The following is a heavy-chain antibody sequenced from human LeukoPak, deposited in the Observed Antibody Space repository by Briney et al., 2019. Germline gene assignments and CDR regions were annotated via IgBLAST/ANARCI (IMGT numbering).Heavy chain of an antibody. J-gene: IGHJ4*02. CDR3: HGDYPSNY. V-gene: IGHV4-39*01. CDR1: GGSISSSIYY. Sequence: SETLSLTCTVSGGSISSSIYYWGWIRQPPGKGLEWIGSIYYSGSTYYNPSLKSRVTISVDTSKNQFSLKLSSVTAADTAVYYCHGDYPSNYWGQGTLVTVSS. D-gene: IGHD4-17*01. CDR2: IYYSGST.